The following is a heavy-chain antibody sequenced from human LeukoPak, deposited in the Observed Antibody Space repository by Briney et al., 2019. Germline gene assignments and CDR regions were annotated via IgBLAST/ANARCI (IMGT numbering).Heavy chain of an antibody. D-gene: IGHD2-2*01. CDR2: IYYGETT. J-gene: IGHJ4*02. V-gene: IGHV4-39*01. Sequence: ASLSLTWTVSGGSISRSSYYWGWLRQPPGKGLVWIVSIYYGETTSYNRSPETRATSTTATSKNQFSLQLSLVTAADTAVYYCARHDPPWAVPPAIAYWGQGTLVTVSS. CDR3: ARHDPPWAVPPAIAY. CDR1: GGSISRSSYY.